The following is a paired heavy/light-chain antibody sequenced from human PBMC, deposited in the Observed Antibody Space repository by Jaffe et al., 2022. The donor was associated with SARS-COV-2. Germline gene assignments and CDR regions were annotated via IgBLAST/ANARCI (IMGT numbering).Heavy chain of an antibody. Sequence: EVQLLESGGGLVQPGGSLRLSCAASGFTFSTYPMSWVRQAPGKGLEWVSGISGNSGTTYDADSVKGRFTISRDNSKNTLYLQMHSLRGEDTAVYYCAKDLPSAHGSNTWYKYYYHGMVVWGQGTTVTVSS. V-gene: IGHV3-23*01. CDR2: ISGNSGTT. CDR1: GFTFSTYP. D-gene: IGHD6-13*01. J-gene: IGHJ6*02. CDR3: AKDLPSAHGSNTWYKYYYHGMVV.
Light chain of an antibody. Sequence: QSALSQPRSVSGSPGQSVTISCTGTSSDVGGYNYVSWYQQHPGKAPKLMIYDVTKRPSGVSDRVSGSKSGNKASLTISGLQAEDEADYYCCSYAGSSAWVFGGGTRLTVL. J-gene: IGLJ3*02. V-gene: IGLV2-11*01. CDR2: DVT. CDR1: SSDVGGYNY. CDR3: CSYAGSSAWV.